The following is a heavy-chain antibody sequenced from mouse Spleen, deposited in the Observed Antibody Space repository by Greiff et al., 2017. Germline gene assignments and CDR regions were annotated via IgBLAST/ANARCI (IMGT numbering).Heavy chain of an antibody. CDR1: GYTFTSYW. CDR2: IDPSDSET. CDR3: ARGGQLGLRPDYYAMDY. Sequence: QVQLQQPGAELVRPGSSVKLSCKASGYTFTSYWMHWVKQRPIQGLEWIGNIDPSDSETHYNQKFKDKATLTVDKSSSTAYMQLSSLTSEDSAVYYCARGGQLGLRPDYYAMDYWGQGTSVTVSS. J-gene: IGHJ4*01. V-gene: IGHV1-52*01. D-gene: IGHD3-1*01.